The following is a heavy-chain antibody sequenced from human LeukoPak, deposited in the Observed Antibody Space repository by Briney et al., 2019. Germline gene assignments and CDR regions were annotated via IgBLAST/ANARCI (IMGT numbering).Heavy chain of an antibody. V-gene: IGHV3-53*01. D-gene: IGHD5-12*01. CDR3: ARDSDSGYGPFAS. J-gene: IGHJ4*02. CDR2: IHSGGTT. CDR1: GFTVINNY. Sequence: AGGSLRLSCSASGFTVINNYMWWVRQAPAKGLEWVSVIHSGGTTNNADSVQGRFTISRDNSKTTVYLHMNSLRAEDTAVYYCARDSDSGYGPFASWGQGTLVTVSS.